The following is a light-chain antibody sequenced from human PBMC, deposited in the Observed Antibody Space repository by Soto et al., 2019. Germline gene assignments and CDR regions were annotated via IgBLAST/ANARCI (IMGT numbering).Light chain of an antibody. CDR3: HQYNSYSYT. CDR2: DAS. Sequence: DIQMTQSPSTLSASVGDRVTITCRASQSISSWLSWYQQKPGKAPKLLIFDASSLESGVPSRFIGSGSGTEFTLTISSLQPDDFATYYCHQYNSYSYTFGQGTKLEIK. CDR1: QSISSW. V-gene: IGKV1-5*01. J-gene: IGKJ2*01.